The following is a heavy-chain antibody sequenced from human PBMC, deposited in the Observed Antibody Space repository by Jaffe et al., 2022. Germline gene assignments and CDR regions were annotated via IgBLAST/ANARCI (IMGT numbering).Heavy chain of an antibody. D-gene: IGHD3-22*01. CDR1: GGSISSGSYY. CDR2: IYTSGST. J-gene: IGHJ4*02. CDR3: ARSYYYDSSGYYPALYY. V-gene: IGHV4-61*02. Sequence: QVQLQESGPGLVKPSQTLSLTCTVSGGSISSGSYYWSWIRQPAGKGLEWIGRIYTSGSTNYNPSLKSRVTISVDTSKNQFSLKLSSVTAADTAVYYCARSYYYDSSGYYPALYYWGQGTLVTVSS.